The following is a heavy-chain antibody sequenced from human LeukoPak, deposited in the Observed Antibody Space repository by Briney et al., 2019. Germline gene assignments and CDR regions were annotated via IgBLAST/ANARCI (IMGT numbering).Heavy chain of an antibody. D-gene: IGHD3-22*01. Sequence: PGGSLRLSCAASGFTFSRYEMNWVRQAPGKGLEWVSYISSSGSTIYYADSVKGRFTISGDNAKNSLYLQMNSLRAEDTAVYYCARESGYYDSSGYSYVYDYWGQGTLVTVSS. CDR1: GFTFSRYE. CDR2: ISSSGSTI. CDR3: ARESGYYDSSGYSYVYDY. V-gene: IGHV3-48*03. J-gene: IGHJ4*02.